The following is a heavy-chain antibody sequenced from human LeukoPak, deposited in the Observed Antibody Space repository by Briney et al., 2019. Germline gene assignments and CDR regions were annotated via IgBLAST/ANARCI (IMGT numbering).Heavy chain of an antibody. CDR3: AKDTGLGYYDSSGFDY. J-gene: IGHJ4*02. D-gene: IGHD3-22*01. Sequence: GGSLRHSCAASGFTFSYYVMSWVRQAPGKGLEWVSAISGSGSTTYYADSVKGRFTISRDNSKNTLYLQMNSLRAEDTAVYSCAKDTGLGYYDSSGFDYWGQGTLVTVSS. V-gene: IGHV3-23*01. CDR1: GFTFSYYV. CDR2: ISGSGSTT.